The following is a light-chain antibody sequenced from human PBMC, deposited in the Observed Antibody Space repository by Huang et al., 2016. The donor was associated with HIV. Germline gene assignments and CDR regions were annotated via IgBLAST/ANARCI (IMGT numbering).Light chain of an antibody. CDR2: GAS. V-gene: IGKV3-15*01. Sequence: EIVMTQSPATLSVSPGERATLSCRASQSVSSNLAWYQQKPGQAPRLLIYGASTRATVIPARFSGSGSGTKFTLTISSLQSEDFAVYYCQQYNNWPPLTFGGGTKVEIK. CDR3: QQYNNWPPLT. CDR1: QSVSSN. J-gene: IGKJ4*01.